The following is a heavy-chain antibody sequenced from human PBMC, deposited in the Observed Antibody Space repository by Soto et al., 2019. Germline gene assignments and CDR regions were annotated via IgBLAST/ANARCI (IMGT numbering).Heavy chain of an antibody. V-gene: IGHV3-33*01. CDR1: GFTFSSYG. Sequence: QVQLAESGGGVVQPGRSLRLSCAASGFTFSSYGMHWVRQAPGKGLEWVAVIWYDGSEKYYADSVKGRFTISRDYSKNRVYLQMNSLRAGDTAVYYCARPSTITTRVGWYFDLWGRGTLVTVSS. CDR3: ARPSTITTRVGWYFDL. CDR2: IWYDGSEK. D-gene: IGHD3-22*01. J-gene: IGHJ2*01.